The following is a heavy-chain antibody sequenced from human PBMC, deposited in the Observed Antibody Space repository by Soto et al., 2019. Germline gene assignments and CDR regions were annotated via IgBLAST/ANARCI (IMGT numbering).Heavy chain of an antibody. CDR2: ISGSGGST. Sequence: GGSLRLSCAASGFTFSSYAMSWVRQAPGKGLEWVSAISGSGGSTYYADSVKGRFTISRDNSKNTLYLQMNSLRAEDTAVYYCAKGLLTVTNYYYYYMDVWGKGTTVTVSS. J-gene: IGHJ6*03. D-gene: IGHD4-17*01. V-gene: IGHV3-23*01. CDR3: AKGLLTVTNYYYYYMDV. CDR1: GFTFSSYA.